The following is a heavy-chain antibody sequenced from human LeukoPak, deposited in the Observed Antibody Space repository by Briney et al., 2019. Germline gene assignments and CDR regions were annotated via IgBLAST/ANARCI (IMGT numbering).Heavy chain of an antibody. J-gene: IGHJ4*02. CDR3: AKGVTYYYDSSGYFDY. CDR1: GFTFSSYA. Sequence: PGGSLRLSCAASGFTFSSYAMSWVRQAPGKGLEWVSAISGSGGSTYYADSVKGRFTISRDNYKNTLYLQMNSLRAEDTAVYYCAKGVTYYYDSSGYFDYWGQGTLVTVSS. D-gene: IGHD3-22*01. CDR2: ISGSGGST. V-gene: IGHV3-23*01.